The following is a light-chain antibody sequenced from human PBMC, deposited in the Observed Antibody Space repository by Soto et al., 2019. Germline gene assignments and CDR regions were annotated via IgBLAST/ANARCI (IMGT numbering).Light chain of an antibody. CDR3: QSYDSSLSVYYV. CDR2: GNS. J-gene: IGLJ1*01. Sequence: QSVLTQPPSVSGAPGQRVTISCTGSSSNIGAGYDVHWYQQLPGTAPKLLIYGNSNRPSGVPDRFSGSKSGTSAPLAITGLQAEDEADYYCQSYDSSLSVYYVFGTGTKVTVL. V-gene: IGLV1-40*01. CDR1: SSNIGAGYD.